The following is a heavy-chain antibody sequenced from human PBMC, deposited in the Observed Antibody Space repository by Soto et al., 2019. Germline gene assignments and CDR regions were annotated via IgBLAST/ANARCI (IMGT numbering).Heavy chain of an antibody. CDR2: ISGSGGST. V-gene: IGHV3-23*01. J-gene: IGHJ6*02. CDR1: GFTFSSYA. Sequence: EVQLLESGGGLVQPGGSLRLSCAASGFTFSSYAMSWVRQAPGKGLEWVSAISGSGGSTYYADSVKGRFTISRDNSKNTRYLQMNRLRAEDTAVYYCAKGARGGGYYYGMDVWGQGTTVTVSS. CDR3: AKGARGGGYYYGMDV. D-gene: IGHD3-10*01.